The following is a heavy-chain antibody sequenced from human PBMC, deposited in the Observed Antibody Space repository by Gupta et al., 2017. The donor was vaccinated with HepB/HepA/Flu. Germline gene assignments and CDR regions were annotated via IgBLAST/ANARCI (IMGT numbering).Heavy chain of an antibody. V-gene: IGHV2-70*04. CDR3: ARAGGPYYYFDY. CDR2: IDWDDDK. D-gene: IGHD2-8*02. CDR1: AVTLSTTRMR. Sequence: QVLMKESGPALLRPTQNLTLTCTVSAVTLSTTRMRVSWIRQSPGRALEWLARIDWDDDKFYNTSLKTRLTISKDTSKNQVVLTMTNMDPVDTGTYYCARAGGPYYYFDYWGRGTLVTVSS. J-gene: IGHJ4*02.